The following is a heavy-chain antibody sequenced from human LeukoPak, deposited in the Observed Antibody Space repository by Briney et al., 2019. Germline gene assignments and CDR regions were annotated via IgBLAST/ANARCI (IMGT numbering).Heavy chain of an antibody. CDR1: GFTFDDYA. J-gene: IGHJ4*02. CDR2: ISWNSGSI. CDR3: AKADSTRYYYDSSGLDY. V-gene: IGHV3-9*03. Sequence: PGRSLRLSCAASGFTFDDYAMHWVRQAPGKGLEWVSGISWNSGSIGYADSVKGRFTISRDNAKNSLYLQMNSLRAEDMALYYCAKADSTRYYYDSSGLDYWGQGTLVTVSS. D-gene: IGHD3-22*01.